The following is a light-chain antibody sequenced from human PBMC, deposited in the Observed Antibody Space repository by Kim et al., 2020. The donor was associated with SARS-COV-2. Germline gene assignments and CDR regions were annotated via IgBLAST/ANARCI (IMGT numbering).Light chain of an antibody. CDR1: GSSSYY. J-gene: IGLJ2*01. CDR3: STRDSSGDHPVV. Sequence: LGETVRMTCQGDGSSSYYDSWYQQKQAQAPVLVIYDSNNRPSGITDRFSGSSTGNTAALTTTGGQAEDEAAYYCSTRDSSGDHPVVFGGGTQLTVL. V-gene: IGLV3-19*01. CDR2: DSN.